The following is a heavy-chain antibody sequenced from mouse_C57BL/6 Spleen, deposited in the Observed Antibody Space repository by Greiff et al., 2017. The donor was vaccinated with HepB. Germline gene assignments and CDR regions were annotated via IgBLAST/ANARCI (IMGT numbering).Heavy chain of an antibody. Sequence: EVQLVESGGGLVQPKGSLKLSCAASGFSFNTYAMNWVRQAPGKGLEWVARIRSKSNNYATYYADSVKDRVTISRDDSESMLYLQMNNLKTEDTAMYYCVRHGYDGGWYFDVWGTGTTVTVSS. V-gene: IGHV10-1*01. J-gene: IGHJ1*03. D-gene: IGHD2-2*01. CDR1: GFSFNTYA. CDR2: IRSKSNNYAT. CDR3: VRHGYDGGWYFDV.